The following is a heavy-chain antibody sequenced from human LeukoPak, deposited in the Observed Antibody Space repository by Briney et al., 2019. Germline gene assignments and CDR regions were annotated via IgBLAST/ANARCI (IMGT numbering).Heavy chain of an antibody. CDR3: ARLRGYNYYYYMDV. CDR2: INHSGST. J-gene: IGHJ6*03. D-gene: IGHD1-26*01. CDR1: GGSFSGYY. V-gene: IGHV4-34*01. Sequence: SETLSLTCAVYGGSFSGYYWSWIRQPPWKGLEWIGEINHSGSTNYNPSLKSRVTISVDTSKNQFSLKLSSVTAADTAVYYCARLRGYNYYYYMDVWGKGTTVTVSS.